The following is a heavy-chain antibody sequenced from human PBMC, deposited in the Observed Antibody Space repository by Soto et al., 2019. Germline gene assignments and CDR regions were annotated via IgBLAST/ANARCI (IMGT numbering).Heavy chain of an antibody. J-gene: IGHJ4*02. CDR3: ARNPYCGGDCSHFDY. CDR2: IYYSGST. Sequence: SETLSLTCTVSGGSIISYYCSCVRHPPGKGLEWIVYIYYSGSTNYNPSLKSRVTISVDTSKNQSSLKLSSVTAADTAVYYCARNPYCGGDCSHFDYWGQGTLVTVSS. D-gene: IGHD2-21*02. V-gene: IGHV4-59*01. CDR1: GGSIISYY.